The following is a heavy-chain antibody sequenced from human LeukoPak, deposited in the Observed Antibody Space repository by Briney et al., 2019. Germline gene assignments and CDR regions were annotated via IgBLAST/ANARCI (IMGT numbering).Heavy chain of an antibody. D-gene: IGHD1-20*01. CDR3: ARDDNWNDPG. V-gene: IGHV1-69*04. CDR2: IIPILGIA. CDR1: GGTFSSYA. J-gene: IGHJ4*02. Sequence: ASVKVSCKASGGTFSSYAISWVRQAPGQGLEWMGRIIPILGIANYARKFQGRVTITADKSTSTAYMELSSLRSEDTAVYYCARDDNWNDPGWGQGTLVTVSS.